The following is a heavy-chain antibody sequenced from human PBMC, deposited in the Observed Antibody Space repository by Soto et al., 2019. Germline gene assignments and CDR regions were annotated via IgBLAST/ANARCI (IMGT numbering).Heavy chain of an antibody. Sequence: PGGSLRLSCAASGFTFSDYAMSWVRQAPGKGLEWLSATSASGANTYSADSVKGWFSISRDNSKNTLYLQMNSLRAEDTALYYCAKPTDYGSGSYYDYYGMDVWGQGTTVTVSS. CDR1: GFTFSDYA. J-gene: IGHJ6*02. D-gene: IGHD3-10*01. CDR2: TSASGANT. CDR3: AKPTDYGSGSYYDYYGMDV. V-gene: IGHV3-23*01.